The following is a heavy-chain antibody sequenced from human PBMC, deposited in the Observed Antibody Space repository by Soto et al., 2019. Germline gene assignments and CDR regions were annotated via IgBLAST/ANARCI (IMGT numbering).Heavy chain of an antibody. D-gene: IGHD3-22*01. CDR1: EFPFGSYC. CDR3: ARAPFDSSGF. V-gene: IGHV3-74*02. Sequence: EVQLVESGGGLVQPGGSLRLSCAASEFPFGSYCLPWAGHDPGKGLVWASRINSDGSSTSYADSVKGRFTISRDNAKNTLYLQMNSLRAEDTAVYYCARAPFDSSGFWGQGTLVTVSS. J-gene: IGHJ4*02. CDR2: INSDGSST.